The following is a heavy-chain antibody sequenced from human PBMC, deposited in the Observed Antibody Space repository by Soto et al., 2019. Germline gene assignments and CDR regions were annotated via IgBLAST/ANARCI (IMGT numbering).Heavy chain of an antibody. V-gene: IGHV3-21*01. CDR3: ARDIVVVVAATKTEEDY. CDR1: GFTFRTYS. J-gene: IGHJ4*02. Sequence: EVQLVESGGGLVKPGGSLRLSCAASGFTFRTYSMNWVRQAPGKGLEWVSSISSSSSYIYYADSVKGRFTISRDNAKNSLYLQMNSLRAEDTAVYYCARDIVVVVAATKTEEDYWGQGTRVTVSS. CDR2: ISSSSSYI. D-gene: IGHD2-15*01.